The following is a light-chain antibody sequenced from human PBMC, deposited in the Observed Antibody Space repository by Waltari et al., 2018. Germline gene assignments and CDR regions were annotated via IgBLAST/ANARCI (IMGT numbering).Light chain of an antibody. J-gene: IGKJ1*01. CDR1: QSITVF. CDR2: ASS. Sequence: DIQMPQSPSALSASIGDRVDITCRASQSITVFLNWYQQRSGKAPRLLIYASSILQGGVPSRFSASGSGTDFTLTIRSLQAEDYGTYFCQQTYSAPWTFGPGTQV. CDR3: QQTYSAPWT. V-gene: IGKV1-39*01.